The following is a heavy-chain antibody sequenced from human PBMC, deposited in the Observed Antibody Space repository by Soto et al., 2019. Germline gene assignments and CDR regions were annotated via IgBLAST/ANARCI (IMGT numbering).Heavy chain of an antibody. J-gene: IGHJ4*02. Sequence: EVQLLESGGGLVQPGGSLRLSCAASGFTFSSYAMSWVRQAPGKGLEWVSAISGSGGSTYYADSVKGRFTSSSDNSKNTLYLQMNSLRAEDAAVYYCAYSSTPFHSWGQGTLVTVSS. CDR3: AYSSTPFHS. D-gene: IGHD6-13*01. CDR2: ISGSGGST. V-gene: IGHV3-23*01. CDR1: GFTFSSYA.